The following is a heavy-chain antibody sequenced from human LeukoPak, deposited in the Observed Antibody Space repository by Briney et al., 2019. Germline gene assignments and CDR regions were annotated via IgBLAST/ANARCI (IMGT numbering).Heavy chain of an antibody. J-gene: IGHJ4*02. D-gene: IGHD3-10*01. V-gene: IGHV3-23*01. CDR1: GFTFSSYA. CDR3: AKEFYGSGSYFRGGVYYFDY. Sequence: PGGSLRLSCAASGFTFSSYAMNWVRQAPGKGLEWVSGISGSDGSTYYADSVKGRFTISRDNSKNTLYLQMNSLRAEDTAVYYCAKEFYGSGSYFRGGVYYFDYWGQGTLVTVSS. CDR2: ISGSDGST.